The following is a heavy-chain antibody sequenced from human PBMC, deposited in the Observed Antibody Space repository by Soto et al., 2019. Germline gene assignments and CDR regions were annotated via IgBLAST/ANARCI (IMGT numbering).Heavy chain of an antibody. D-gene: IGHD4-17*01. J-gene: IGHJ4*02. CDR1: GFSFTTSGVN. V-gene: IGHV2-5*01. Sequence: QITLKESGPTLVKPTQTLTLTCTFSGFSFTTSGVNVGWIRQPPGKSLEWLALIFWNDDNRYSPSLKSRLTIPKATSKTRVVLTMTNMDPVDTATYYCARGYTYDFDYWGQGTLVTVSS. CDR2: IFWNDDN. CDR3: ARGYTYDFDY.